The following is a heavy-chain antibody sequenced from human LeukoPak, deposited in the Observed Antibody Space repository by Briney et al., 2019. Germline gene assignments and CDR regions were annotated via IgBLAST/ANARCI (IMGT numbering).Heavy chain of an antibody. D-gene: IGHD4-17*01. CDR2: INADGSER. Sequence: GGSLRLSCVASGFTVSQHWTTWVRQAPGKGLEWVAHINADGSERDSVDSGTGRFTISKDNAKSSVYLQLSSLRAEDTARYYCARGHYGLDIWGQGTMVTVSS. J-gene: IGHJ3*02. V-gene: IGHV3-7*01. CDR1: GFTVSQHW. CDR3: ARGHYGLDI.